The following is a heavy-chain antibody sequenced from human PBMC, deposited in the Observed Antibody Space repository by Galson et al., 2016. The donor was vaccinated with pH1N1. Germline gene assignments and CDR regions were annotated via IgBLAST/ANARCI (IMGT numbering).Heavy chain of an antibody. CDR2: IIPIFGTA. J-gene: IGHJ5*02. CDR1: GGTFSSYG. CDR3: ARWDYGDYVGWFDP. D-gene: IGHD4-17*01. Sequence: SVKVSCKASGGTFSSYGISWVRQAPGQGLEWMGRIIPIFGTANYAQKFQGRVTITADESTSTAYMELGSLRSEDTAVYYCARWDYGDYVGWFDPWGQGTLVTVSS. V-gene: IGHV1-69*13.